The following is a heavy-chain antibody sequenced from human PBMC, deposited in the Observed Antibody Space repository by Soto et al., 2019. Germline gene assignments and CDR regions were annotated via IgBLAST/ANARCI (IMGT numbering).Heavy chain of an antibody. CDR1: GDSITSNSYF. CDR3: ARHFSLDFFGY. V-gene: IGHV4-39*01. J-gene: IGHJ4*02. Sequence: PSETLSLTCTVSGDSITSNSYFWAWIRQPPGKGLEWIGSIYYSGTTYYNPSLKSRVTISVDRSKNQFSLKLSSVTAADTAVYYCARHFSLDFFGYWGQGTLVIVSS. CDR2: IYYSGTT.